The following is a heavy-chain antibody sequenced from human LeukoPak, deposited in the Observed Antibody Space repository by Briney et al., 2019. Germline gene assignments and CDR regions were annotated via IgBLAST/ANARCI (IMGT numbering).Heavy chain of an antibody. D-gene: IGHD3-22*01. CDR1: GFTFSSYA. Sequence: GGSLRLSCAASGFTFSSYAMSWVRQAPGKGLEWVSGISGSDRSTYYADSVKGRFIISRDNSKNTLYLQMNSLRAEDTAVYYCAKNYDSSGYYYDWVAFDIWGQGTMVTVSS. V-gene: IGHV3-23*01. J-gene: IGHJ3*02. CDR2: ISGSDRST. CDR3: AKNYDSSGYYYDWVAFDI.